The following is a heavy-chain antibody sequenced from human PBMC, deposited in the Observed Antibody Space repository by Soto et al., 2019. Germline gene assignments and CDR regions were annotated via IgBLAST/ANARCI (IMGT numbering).Heavy chain of an antibody. CDR2: IMPMFGVT. CDR3: AGEGVTSSMSLPWMGYHYYGLDV. V-gene: IGHV1-69*12. J-gene: IGHJ6*02. D-gene: IGHD2-2*01. CDR1: GGTFNSHT. Sequence: QVQLVQSGAEVKKPGSSVKVSCRAPGGTFNSHTITWVRQAPGQGLEWMGGIMPMFGVTNYARKFQGRLTMTAKESTTKADMEVSGLTSEDTAVYYCAGEGVTSSMSLPWMGYHYYGLDVWGQGTTVIVSS.